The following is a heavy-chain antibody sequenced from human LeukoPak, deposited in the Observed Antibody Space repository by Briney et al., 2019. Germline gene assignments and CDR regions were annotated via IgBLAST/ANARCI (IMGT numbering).Heavy chain of an antibody. Sequence: GASVKVSCKASGGTFSSYAISWVRQAPGQGLEWMGRIIPILGIANYAQKFQGRVTITADKSTSTAYMELSSLRSEDTAVYYCAREGSLAAAPFDYWGQGTLVTVSS. CDR2: IIPILGIA. CDR1: GGTFSSYA. CDR3: AREGSLAAAPFDY. V-gene: IGHV1-69*04. D-gene: IGHD6-13*01. J-gene: IGHJ4*02.